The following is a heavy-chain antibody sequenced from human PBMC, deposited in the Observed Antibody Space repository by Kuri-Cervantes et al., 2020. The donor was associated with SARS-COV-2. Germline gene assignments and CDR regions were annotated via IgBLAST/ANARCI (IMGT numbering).Heavy chain of an antibody. CDR1: GGSISSGDYY. Sequence: LRLSCTVSGGSISSGDYYWSWIRQPPGKGLEWIGYIYYSGSTYYNPSLKSRVTRSVDTSKNQFSLKLSSVTAADTAVYYCAREDWNDAGVFDYWGQGTLVTVSS. CDR3: AREDWNDAGVFDY. CDR2: IYYSGST. V-gene: IGHV4-30-4*08. D-gene: IGHD1-1*01. J-gene: IGHJ4*02.